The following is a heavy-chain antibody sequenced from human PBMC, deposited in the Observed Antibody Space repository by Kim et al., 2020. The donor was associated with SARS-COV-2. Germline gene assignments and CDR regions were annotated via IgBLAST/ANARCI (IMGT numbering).Heavy chain of an antibody. J-gene: IGHJ4*02. V-gene: IGHV3-23*01. Sequence: GGSLRLSCAASGFTFSSYAMSWVRQAPGKGLEWVSAISGSGGSTYYADSVKGRFTISRDNSKNTLYLQMNSLRAEDTAVYYCAKDFTVPAAIPKITNYFDYWGQGTLVTVSS. CDR2: ISGSGGST. CDR1: GFTFSSYA. D-gene: IGHD2-2*02. CDR3: AKDFTVPAAIPKITNYFDY.